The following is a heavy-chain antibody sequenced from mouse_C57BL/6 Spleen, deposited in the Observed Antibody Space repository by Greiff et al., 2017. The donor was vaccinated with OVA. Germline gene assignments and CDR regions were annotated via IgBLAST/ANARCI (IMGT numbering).Heavy chain of an antibody. Sequence: QVQLQQPGAELARPGSSVKLSCKASGYTFTSYWMHWVKQRPIQGLEWIGNIDPSDSDTHYNQKFKDKATLTVDKSSSTAYMQLSSLTAEDSAVYYCARGDDDAKDYWGQGTSVTVYS. D-gene: IGHD2-12*01. CDR1: GYTFTSYW. CDR3: ARGDDDAKDY. J-gene: IGHJ4*01. CDR2: IDPSDSDT. V-gene: IGHV1-52*01.